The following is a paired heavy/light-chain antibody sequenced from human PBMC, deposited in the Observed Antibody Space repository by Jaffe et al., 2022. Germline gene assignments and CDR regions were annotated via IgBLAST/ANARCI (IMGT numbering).Heavy chain of an antibody. D-gene: IGHD1-26*01. CDR2: INTDGSII. J-gene: IGHJ6*03. CDR3: ARSPTIVHSMDV. Sequence: EVQLVESGGGLVQPGGSLRLSCAASGFTFSSHWMHWVRQAPGKGLVWVSRINTDGSIISYADSVKGRFTISRDNAKNTLYLQMNSLRAEDTAVYYCARSPTIVHSMDVWGKGTTVTVSS. CDR1: GFTFSSHW. V-gene: IGHV3-74*01.
Light chain of an antibody. CDR2: WAS. J-gene: IGKJ4*01. Sequence: DIVMTQSPDSLAVSLGERATINCKSSQSVLYSSDNKNYLAWYQQRPRQPPKLLVYWASTRESGVPDRFSGSGSGTDFTLTISSLQAEDVAVYYCQQYYSTPLTFGGGTKVEIK. CDR3: QQYYSTPLT. V-gene: IGKV4-1*01. CDR1: QSVLYSSDNKNY.